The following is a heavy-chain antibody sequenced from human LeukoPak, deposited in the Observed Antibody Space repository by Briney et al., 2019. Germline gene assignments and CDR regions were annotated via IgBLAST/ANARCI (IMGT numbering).Heavy chain of an antibody. CDR3: ARKISIEAAAAGTAEYFQH. CDR2: IYYSGST. J-gene: IGHJ1*01. CDR1: GGSISSGDYY. Sequence: SQTLSLTCTVSGGSISSGDYYWSWIRQPPGKCLEWIGYIYYSGSTYYNPSLKSRVTISVDTSKNQFSLKLSSVTAADTAVYYCARKISIEAAAAGTAEYFQHWGQGTLVTVSS. D-gene: IGHD6-13*01. V-gene: IGHV4-30-4*08.